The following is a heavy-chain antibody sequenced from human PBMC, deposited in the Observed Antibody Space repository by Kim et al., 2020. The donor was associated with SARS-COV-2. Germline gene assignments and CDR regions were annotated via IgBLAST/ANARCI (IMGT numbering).Heavy chain of an antibody. D-gene: IGHD4-17*01. V-gene: IGHV4-59*13. CDR2: IYYSGST. J-gene: IGHJ3*02. CDR1: GGSISSYY. Sequence: SETLSLTCTVSGGSISSYYWSWIRQPPGKGLEWIGYIYYSGSTNYNPSLKSRVTISVDTSKNQFSLKLSSVTAADTAVYYCARVPTTVVISRVRAWAFDIWGQGTMVTVSS. CDR3: ARVPTTVVISRVRAWAFDI.